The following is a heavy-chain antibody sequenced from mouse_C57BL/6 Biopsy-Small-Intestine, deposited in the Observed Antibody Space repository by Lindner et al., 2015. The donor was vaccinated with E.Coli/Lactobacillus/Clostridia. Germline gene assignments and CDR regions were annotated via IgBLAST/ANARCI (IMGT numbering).Heavy chain of an antibody. CDR2: IYPNNGGT. CDR1: GYTFTDYN. CDR3: ASHYTDYWYFDV. V-gene: IGHV1-34*02. D-gene: IGHD2-12*01. Sequence: VQLQESGPELVKPGASVKISCKASGYTFTDYNMDWVKQSHGKSLGWIGYIYPNNGGTGYNQKFKNKATLTVDKSSNTAYMELHSLTTEDSAVYYCASHYTDYWYFDVWGAGTTVTVSS. J-gene: IGHJ1*01.